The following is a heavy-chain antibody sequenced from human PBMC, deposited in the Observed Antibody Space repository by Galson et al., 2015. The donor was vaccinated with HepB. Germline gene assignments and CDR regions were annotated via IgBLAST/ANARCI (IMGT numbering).Heavy chain of an antibody. CDR1: GGSISSYY. Sequence: ETLSLTCTVSGGSISSYYWSWIRQPPGKGLEWIGYIYYSGSTNYNPSLKSRVTISVDTSKNQFSLKLSSVTAADTAVYYCTRLSVIVAAGAFDIWGQGTMVTVSS. CDR2: IYYSGST. CDR3: TRLSVIVAAGAFDI. D-gene: IGHD3-22*01. J-gene: IGHJ3*02. V-gene: IGHV4-59*08.